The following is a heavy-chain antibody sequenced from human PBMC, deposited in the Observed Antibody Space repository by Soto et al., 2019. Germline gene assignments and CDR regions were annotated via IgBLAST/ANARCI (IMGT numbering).Heavy chain of an antibody. CDR3: AREGYTSSSIHSFLDS. Sequence: GASVKVSCKASGCTFSIYGISWVRQAPGQGLEWMGRIIPFLGTTNYAQNFQDRLTVTADTSTNTAFMELSSLRSDDTAVYYCAREGYTSSSIHSFLDSWGQGTLVTVSS. J-gene: IGHJ4*02. CDR1: GCTFSIYG. CDR2: IIPFLGTT. D-gene: IGHD6-6*01. V-gene: IGHV1-69*10.